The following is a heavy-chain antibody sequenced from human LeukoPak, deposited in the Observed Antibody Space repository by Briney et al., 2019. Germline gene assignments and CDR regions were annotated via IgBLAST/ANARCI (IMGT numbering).Heavy chain of an antibody. CDR2: IYHSGST. CDR3: ARLADYYYYMDV. Sequence: PSETLSLTCTVSGGSISSRSYYWGWIRQPPGKGREWIGSIYHSGSTYYNPSLKSRVTISVDTSKKQFSLRLNSVTAADTAVYYCARLADYYYYMDVWGKGTTVTVSS. CDR1: GGSISSRSYY. J-gene: IGHJ6*03. V-gene: IGHV4-39*07. D-gene: IGHD6-25*01.